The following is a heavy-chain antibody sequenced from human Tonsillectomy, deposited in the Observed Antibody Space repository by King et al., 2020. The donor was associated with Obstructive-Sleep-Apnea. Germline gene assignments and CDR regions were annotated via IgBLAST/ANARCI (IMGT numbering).Heavy chain of an antibody. J-gene: IGHJ4*02. CDR3: VRESSQGGHYFDC. V-gene: IGHV3-48*03. Sequence: VQLVESGGGLVQPGGSLRLSCAASGFPFSSYRMNWVRQAPGKGLEWVSYISDSSTINYADSVQDRFTTSRDNAKNSLYLQMNSRRAEDTAVYYCVRESSQGGHYFDCWGQGTLVTVS. CDR2: ISDSSTI. D-gene: IGHD1-26*01. CDR1: GFPFSSYR.